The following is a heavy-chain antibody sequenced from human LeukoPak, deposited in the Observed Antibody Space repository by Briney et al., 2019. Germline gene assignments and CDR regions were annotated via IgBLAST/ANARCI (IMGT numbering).Heavy chain of an antibody. CDR2: ISAYNGNT. D-gene: IGHD2-2*01. Sequence: ASVKVSCKASGYTFTSYGVSWVRQAPGQGLEWMGWISAYNGNTNYVQKLQGRVTMTTDTSTSTAYMELRSLRSDDTAVYYCASHCSSTSCYEGAFDIWGQGTMVTVSS. J-gene: IGHJ3*02. CDR1: GYTFTSYG. V-gene: IGHV1-18*01. CDR3: ASHCSSTSCYEGAFDI.